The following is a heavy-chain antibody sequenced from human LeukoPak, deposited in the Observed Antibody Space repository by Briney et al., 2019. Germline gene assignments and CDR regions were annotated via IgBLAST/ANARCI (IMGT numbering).Heavy chain of an antibody. D-gene: IGHD3-3*01. J-gene: IGHJ2*01. Sequence: PSETLSLTCTVSGGSISSYYWSWIRQPPGKGLEWSGYIYYSGSTNYNPSLKSRVTISVDTSKNQFSLKLSSVTAADTAVYYCARSLSIFGVVPYWYFDPWGRGTLVTVSS. CDR1: GGSISSYY. CDR2: IYYSGST. V-gene: IGHV4-59*01. CDR3: ARSLSIFGVVPYWYFDP.